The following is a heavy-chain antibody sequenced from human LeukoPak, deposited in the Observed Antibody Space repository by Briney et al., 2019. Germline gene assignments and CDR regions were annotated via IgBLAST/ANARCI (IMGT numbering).Heavy chain of an antibody. J-gene: IGHJ3*02. CDR3: ARDRDYYDSNSFSPDAFDI. V-gene: IGHV3-48*03. D-gene: IGHD3-22*01. CDR1: RFTFSSYE. Sequence: GGSLRLSCAASRFTFSSYEMNWVRQAPGKGLEWVSYISGSGIKHYADSVKGRFTISRDNAKNSLYLQMNSLRAEDTAVYYCARDRDYYDSNSFSPDAFDIWGQGTMVTVSS. CDR2: ISGSGIK.